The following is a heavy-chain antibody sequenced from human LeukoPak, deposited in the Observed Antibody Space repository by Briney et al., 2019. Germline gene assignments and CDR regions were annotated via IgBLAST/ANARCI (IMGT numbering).Heavy chain of an antibody. J-gene: IGHJ4*02. CDR3: ARGRYCTNGVCYYFDY. D-gene: IGHD2-8*01. CDR2: INAGNGNT. CDR1: GYTFSSYA. Sequence: ASVKVSCKASGYTFSSYAMHWVRQAPGQRVEWMGWINAGNGNTKYSQEFQGRVTITRDTSASTAYMELSSLRSEDMAVYYCARGRYCTNGVCYYFDYWGQGTLVTVSS. V-gene: IGHV1-3*03.